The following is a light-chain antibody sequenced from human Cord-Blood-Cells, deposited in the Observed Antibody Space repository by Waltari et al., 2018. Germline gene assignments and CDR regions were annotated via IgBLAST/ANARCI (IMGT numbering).Light chain of an antibody. J-gene: IGLJ2*01. Sequence: QSVLTQPPSASGTPGQRVTISCSGSSSTIGRNYVYWYQQLPGTAPKLLIYRNNQRPSGVPDRISGSKSGTSASLAISGLRSEDEADYYCAAWDDSLSGVVFGGGTKLTVL. CDR1: SSTIGRNY. V-gene: IGLV1-47*01. CDR3: AAWDDSLSGVV. CDR2: RNN.